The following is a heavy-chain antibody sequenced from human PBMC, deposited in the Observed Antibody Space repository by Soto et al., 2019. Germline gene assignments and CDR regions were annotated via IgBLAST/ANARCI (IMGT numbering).Heavy chain of an antibody. CDR3: ARGPAVALPWDFIDS. D-gene: IGHD5-12*01. CDR2: INHSGNT. V-gene: IGHV4-34*01. CDR1: GVSFSGYY. J-gene: IGHJ4*02. Sequence: QEQLQQWGAGLLKPSETLSLTCVVYGVSFSGYYWSWIRQPPGKGLEWIGEINHSGNTNYNPSLKSRVTISIDTSKNRFSLKLNSVTAADTAVYCCARGPAVALPWDFIDSWGQGTLVAVSS.